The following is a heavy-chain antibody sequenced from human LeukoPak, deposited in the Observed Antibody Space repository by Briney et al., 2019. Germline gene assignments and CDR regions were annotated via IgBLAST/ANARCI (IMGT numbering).Heavy chain of an antibody. V-gene: IGHV4-59*08. J-gene: IGHJ4*02. CDR2: IDDNGST. D-gene: IGHD5-24*01. CDR1: GGSISRYY. CDR3: ARGGRRDGYNLGGYFDY. Sequence: SETLSLTCAVSGGSISRYYWSWIRQPPGKGLEWIGYIDDNGSTKYNPSLKSRVTISVDTSKNQFSLKLRSVTAADTAVYYCARGGRRDGYNLGGYFDYWGQGTLVTVSA.